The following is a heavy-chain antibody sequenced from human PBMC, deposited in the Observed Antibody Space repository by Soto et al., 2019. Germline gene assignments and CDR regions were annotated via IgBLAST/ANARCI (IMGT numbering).Heavy chain of an antibody. CDR2: LYYSGNT. J-gene: IGHJ6*02. CDR1: GASISTYY. Sequence: QMQLQESGPGVVKPSETLSLTCTVSGASISTYYWTWIRQAPGKGLEWIGYLYYSGNTNYNPSLKSRVSMSVDTSKNHFYLTLTSATAADTAVYFCARGGSEGGLDVWGQGTTVAFSS. V-gene: IGHV4-59*01. CDR3: ARGGSEGGLDV. D-gene: IGHD3-10*01.